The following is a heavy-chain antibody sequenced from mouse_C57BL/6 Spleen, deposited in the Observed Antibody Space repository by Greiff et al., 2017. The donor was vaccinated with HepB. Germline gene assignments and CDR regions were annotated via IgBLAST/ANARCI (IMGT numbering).Heavy chain of an antibody. D-gene: IGHD2-1*01. CDR3: ARSRGNYGLDY. CDR2: IHPNSGST. CDR1: GYTFTSYW. J-gene: IGHJ2*01. V-gene: IGHV1-64*01. Sequence: QVQLQQPGAELVKPGASVKLSCKASGYTFTSYWMHWVKQRPGQGLEWIGMIHPNSGSTNYNEKLKSKATLTVDKSSSTAYMQLSSLTSEDSAVYYCARSRGNYGLDYWGQGTTLTVSS.